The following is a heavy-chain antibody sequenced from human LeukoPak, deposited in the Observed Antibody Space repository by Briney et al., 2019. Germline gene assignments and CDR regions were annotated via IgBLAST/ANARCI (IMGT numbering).Heavy chain of an antibody. Sequence: SETLSLTCTVSGGSISSYYWSWIRQPPGKGQEWIGYIYYSGSTNYNPSLKSRVTISVDTSKNQFSLKLSSVTAADTAVYYCARGDSSSWYSFGAFDIWGQGTMVTVSS. CDR2: IYYSGST. CDR3: ARGDSSSWYSFGAFDI. V-gene: IGHV4-59*01. J-gene: IGHJ3*02. D-gene: IGHD6-13*01. CDR1: GGSISSYY.